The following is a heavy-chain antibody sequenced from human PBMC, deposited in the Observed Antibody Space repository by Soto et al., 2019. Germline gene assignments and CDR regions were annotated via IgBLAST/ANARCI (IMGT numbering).Heavy chain of an antibody. V-gene: IGHV4-4*02. J-gene: IGHJ4*01. CDR2: IYHSGNT. Sequence: QVQLQESGPGLVKPSGTLSLTCTVSGGSISNNNWWSWVRQTPEKGLEWIGQIYHSGNTNYNPSLKSRFSMSVDKSKNQSSLEMNSATAADTAVYYCARFLPGFVGENAAFDFWGHGTLVTVSS. D-gene: IGHD3-3*01. CDR3: ARFLPGFVGENAAFDF. CDR1: GGSISNNNW.